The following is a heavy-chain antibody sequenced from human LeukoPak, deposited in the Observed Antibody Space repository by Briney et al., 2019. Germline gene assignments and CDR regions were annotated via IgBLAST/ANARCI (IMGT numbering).Heavy chain of an antibody. CDR2: ISTYNGHT. CDR3: AREDNLMDFWSGYSDY. J-gene: IGHJ4*02. V-gene: IGHV1-18*01. CDR1: GYTFTSYA. D-gene: IGHD3-3*01. Sequence: ASVKVPCKASGYTFTSYAISWVRQAPGQGVEWMGWISTYNGHTNCAQKLQGRVTMTTDTSTSTAYMELRSLRSDDTAVYYCAREDNLMDFWSGYSDYRGQGTLVTVSS.